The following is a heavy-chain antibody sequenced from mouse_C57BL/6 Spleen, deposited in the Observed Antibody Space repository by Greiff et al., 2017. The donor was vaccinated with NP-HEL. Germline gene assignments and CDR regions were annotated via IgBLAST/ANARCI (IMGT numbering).Heavy chain of an antibody. CDR3: ASGYYYGTYYAMDY. J-gene: IGHJ4*01. D-gene: IGHD1-1*01. CDR2: ISYDGSN. V-gene: IGHV3-6*01. Sequence: DVQLQESGPGLVKPSQSLSLTCSVTGYSITSGYYWNWIRQCPGNKLEWMGYISYDGSNNYNPSLKNRISITRDTSKNQFFLKLNSVTTEDTATYYCASGYYYGTYYAMDYWGQGTSVTVSS. CDR1: GYSITSGYY.